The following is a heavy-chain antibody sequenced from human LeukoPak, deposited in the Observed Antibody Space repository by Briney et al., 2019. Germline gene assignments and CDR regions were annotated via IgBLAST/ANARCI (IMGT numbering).Heavy chain of an antibody. CDR2: INPSGGST. V-gene: IGHV1-46*01. CDR1: GYTFTSYY. CDR3: AREVRYYDFWSGYSAYFDY. Sequence: GASVKVSCKASGYTFTSYYMHWVRQAPGQGLEWMGIINPSGGSTSYAQKFQGRVTMTRDTSTRTVYMELSSLRSEDTAVYYCAREVRYYDFWSGYSAYFDYWGQGTLVTVSS. J-gene: IGHJ4*02. D-gene: IGHD3-3*01.